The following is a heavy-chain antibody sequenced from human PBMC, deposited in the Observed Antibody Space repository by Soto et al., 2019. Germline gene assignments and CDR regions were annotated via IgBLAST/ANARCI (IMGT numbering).Heavy chain of an antibody. D-gene: IGHD3-22*01. V-gene: IGHV4-39*01. J-gene: IGHJ4*02. CDR3: ARQAFGSSVYYHFDY. CDR2: IYYSGST. Sequence: SETLSLTCTVSGGSISSSSYYWGWIRQPPGKGLEWIGSIYYSGSTYYNPSLKSRVTISVDTSKNQFSLKLSSVTAADTAVYYCARQAFGSSVYYHFDYWGQRTPVTVSS. CDR1: GGSISSSSYY.